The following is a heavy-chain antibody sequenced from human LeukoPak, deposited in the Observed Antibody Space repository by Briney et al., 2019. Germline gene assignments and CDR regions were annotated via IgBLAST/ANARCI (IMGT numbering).Heavy chain of an antibody. J-gene: IGHJ3*02. D-gene: IGHD3-22*01. CDR1: GGSISSGGYY. CDR2: IYHSGST. V-gene: IGHV4-30-2*01. Sequence: PSQTLSLTCTVSGGSISSGGYYWSWIRQPAGKGLEWIGYIYHSGSTYYNPSLKSRVTISVDRSKNQFSLKLSSVTAADTAVYYCARGTLYYETSGDAFDIWGQGTMVTVSS. CDR3: ARGTLYYETSGDAFDI.